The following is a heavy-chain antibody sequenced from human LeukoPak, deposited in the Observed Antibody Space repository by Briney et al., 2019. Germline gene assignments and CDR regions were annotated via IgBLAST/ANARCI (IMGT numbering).Heavy chain of an antibody. CDR2: INTNSGGT. Sequence: ASVKVSCKASGYTFTGYYIHWVRQAPGQGPEWMGWINTNSGGTNYGQKFQGRVTMARDTSISTAYMELSSLTSDDTAVYYCSRGRADGYSGYDFGDYWGQGTLVTVSS. CDR3: SRGRADGYSGYDFGDY. V-gene: IGHV1-2*02. J-gene: IGHJ4*02. CDR1: GYTFTGYY. D-gene: IGHD5-12*01.